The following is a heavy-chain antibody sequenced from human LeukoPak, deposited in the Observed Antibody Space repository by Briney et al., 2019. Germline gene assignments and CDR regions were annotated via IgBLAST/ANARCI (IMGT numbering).Heavy chain of an antibody. D-gene: IGHD3-22*01. CDR2: IYYSGST. CDR1: GGSISSYY. J-gene: IGHJ4*02. V-gene: IGHV4-59*01. Sequence: PSETLSLTCTVSGGSISSYYWSWIRQPPGKRLEWIGYIYYSGSTNYNPSLKSRVTISVDTSKNQFSLKLSSVTAADTAVYYCARVYYYDSSGYWVYYFDYWGQGTLVTVSS. CDR3: ARVYYYDSSGYWVYYFDY.